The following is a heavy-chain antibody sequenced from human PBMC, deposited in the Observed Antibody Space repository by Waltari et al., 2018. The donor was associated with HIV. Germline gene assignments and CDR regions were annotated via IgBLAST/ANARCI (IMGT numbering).Heavy chain of an antibody. D-gene: IGHD3-16*01. Sequence: QVQLVESGGGGVQPGAPLRLSCVASGLPFMTHRLHWVRQPAGRGLEWVAVISNYASNKYYADSVKGRFTISRDNSRNTLFLEMNSLTTDDTAVYYCATDWSFAGDFYYGMDVWGQGTTVTVSS. CDR1: GLPFMTHR. V-gene: IGHV3-30*03. CDR3: ATDWSFAGDFYYGMDV. J-gene: IGHJ6*02. CDR2: ISNYASNK.